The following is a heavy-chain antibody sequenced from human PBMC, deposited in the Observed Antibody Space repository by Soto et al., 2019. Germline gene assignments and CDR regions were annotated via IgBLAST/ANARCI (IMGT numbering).Heavy chain of an antibody. D-gene: IGHD6-19*01. CDR3: AKGRYSSGWRGGFDS. V-gene: IGHV3-23*01. J-gene: IGHJ4*02. Sequence: EVQLFESGGGLVQPGGSLRLSCAASGFTFTSYAMSLLRQAPGKGLEWVSAMSGSGGRTNYADSVKGRFTISRDSSKNTLYLDMNSLKADDTARYYCAKGRYSSGWRGGFDSWSQGTLVTVSS. CDR2: MSGSGGRT. CDR1: GFTFTSYA.